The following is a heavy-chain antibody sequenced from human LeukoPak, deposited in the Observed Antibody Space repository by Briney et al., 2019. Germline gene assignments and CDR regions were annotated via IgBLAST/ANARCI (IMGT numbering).Heavy chain of an antibody. D-gene: IGHD6-13*01. V-gene: IGHV3-23*01. Sequence: GGSLRLSCAASGFTFSSYAMNWVRQAPGKGLEWVSGISGSGDNTYYADSVKGPFTISRDNSKNTLFLQMNSLRAEDTAVYYCAKVRSGDIAAALNYWGQGTLVPVSS. CDR2: ISGSGDNT. CDR3: AKVRSGDIAAALNY. CDR1: GFTFSSYA. J-gene: IGHJ4*02.